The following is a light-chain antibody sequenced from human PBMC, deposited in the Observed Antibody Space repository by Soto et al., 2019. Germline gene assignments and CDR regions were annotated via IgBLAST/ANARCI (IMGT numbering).Light chain of an antibody. V-gene: IGLV2-14*03. CDR1: SSDVGGSKY. CDR3: SSYGGSSSALSV. CDR2: DVS. Sequence: QSALTQPASVSGSPGQSITISCTGTSSDVGGSKYVSWYQQHPGQAPKLMIYDVSNRPSGISDRFSGSKSGYTASRTISGLQTEDEADYYCSSYGGSSSALSVFGTGTKLTVL. J-gene: IGLJ1*01.